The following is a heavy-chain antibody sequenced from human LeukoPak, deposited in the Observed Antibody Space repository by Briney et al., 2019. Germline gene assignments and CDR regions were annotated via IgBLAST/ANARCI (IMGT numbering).Heavy chain of an antibody. V-gene: IGHV3-21*01. CDR2: ISSSSSYI. J-gene: IGHJ4*02. Sequence: GGSLRLSCAASGFTFSSYSMNWVRQAPGKGLEWVSSISSSSSYIYYADSVKGRFTISRDNAKNSLYLQMNSLRAEDTAVYYCATCSGGSRYFDYWGQGTRDTVSS. CDR3: ATCSGGSRYFDY. CDR1: GFTFSSYS. D-gene: IGHD2-15*01.